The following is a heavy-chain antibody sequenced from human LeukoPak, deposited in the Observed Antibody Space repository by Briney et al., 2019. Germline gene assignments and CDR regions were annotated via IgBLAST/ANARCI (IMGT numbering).Heavy chain of an antibody. V-gene: IGHV4-34*01. CDR1: GGSFSGYY. J-gene: IGHJ4*02. CDR2: INHSGST. Sequence: SETLSLTCAVYGGSFSGYYWSWIRQPPGKGLEWIGEINHSGSTNYNPSLKSRVTISVDTSKNQFSLKLSSATAADTAVYYCARGRDEAVAGNPVDYWGQGTLVTVSS. D-gene: IGHD6-19*01. CDR3: ARGRDEAVAGNPVDY.